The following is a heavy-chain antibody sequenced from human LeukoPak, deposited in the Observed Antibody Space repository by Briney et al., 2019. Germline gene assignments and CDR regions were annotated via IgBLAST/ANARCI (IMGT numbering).Heavy chain of an antibody. V-gene: IGHV3-7*01. Sequence: GGSLRLSCAASGFTFSSYWMSWVRQAPGKGLEWVANIKQDGSEKYYVDSVKGRFTISRDNAKNSLYLQMNSLRAEDTAVYYCARDGTMVRGVSWFDPWGQGTLVTVSS. CDR2: IKQDGSEK. J-gene: IGHJ5*02. CDR3: ARDGTMVRGVSWFDP. CDR1: GFTFSSYW. D-gene: IGHD3-10*01.